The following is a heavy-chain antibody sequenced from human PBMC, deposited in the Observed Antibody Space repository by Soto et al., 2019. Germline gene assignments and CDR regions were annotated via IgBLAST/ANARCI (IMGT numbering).Heavy chain of an antibody. CDR3: AGPPLLTSIYYRDVMYV. D-gene: IGHD1-26*01. V-gene: IGHV1-69*13. CDR2: IIPIFGTA. CDR1: GGTFSSYA. Sequence: ASVKVSCKASGGTFSSYAISWVRQAPGQGLEWMGGIIPIFGTANYAQKFQGRVTITADESTGTAYMELSSLRSEDTAVYYCAGPPLLTSIYYRDVMYVSGQGTTV. J-gene: IGHJ6*02.